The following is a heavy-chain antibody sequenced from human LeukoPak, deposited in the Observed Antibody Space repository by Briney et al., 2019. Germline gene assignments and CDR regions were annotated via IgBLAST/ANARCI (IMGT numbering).Heavy chain of an antibody. CDR2: ISGSGGST. J-gene: IGHJ4*02. Sequence: PGGSLRLSCVASGFTFSNYAMNWVRQAPGKGLEWVSAISGSGGSTYYADSVKGRFTISRDNSKNTLYLQMNSLRAEDTAVYYCAKDRGADCGGDCYSLLFDYWGQGTLVTVSS. V-gene: IGHV3-23*01. CDR3: AKDRGADCGGDCYSLLFDY. CDR1: GFTFSNYA. D-gene: IGHD2-21*02.